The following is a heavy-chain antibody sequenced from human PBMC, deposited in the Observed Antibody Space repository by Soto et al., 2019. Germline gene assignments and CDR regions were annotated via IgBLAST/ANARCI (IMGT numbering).Heavy chain of an antibody. J-gene: IGHJ6*02. CDR1: GFTFSSYG. CDR2: IWYDGSNK. CDR3: ARAGLYGEEDYYYGMDV. Sequence: PGGSLRLSCAASGFTFSSYGMHWVRQAPGKGLEWVAVIWYDGSNKYYAEYVKGRFTISRDNSKNTLYLQMNSLRAEDTAVYYCARAGLYGEEDYYYGMDVWGQGTTVTFAS. V-gene: IGHV3-33*01. D-gene: IGHD3-10*01.